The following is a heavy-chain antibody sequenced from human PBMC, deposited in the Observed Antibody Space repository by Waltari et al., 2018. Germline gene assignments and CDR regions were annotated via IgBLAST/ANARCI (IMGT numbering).Heavy chain of an antibody. V-gene: IGHV4-34*01. CDR3: ARGDDFWSGYLFY. CDR1: GGSFSGYY. CDR2: INHSGST. Sequence: QVQLQQWGAGLLKPSETLSLTCAVYGGSFSGYYWSWIRQPPGKGLEWIGEINHSGSTNYNPSLKSRVTISVDTSKNQFSLKLSSVTAADTAVYYCARGDDFWSGYLFYWGQGTLVTVSS. D-gene: IGHD3-3*01. J-gene: IGHJ4*02.